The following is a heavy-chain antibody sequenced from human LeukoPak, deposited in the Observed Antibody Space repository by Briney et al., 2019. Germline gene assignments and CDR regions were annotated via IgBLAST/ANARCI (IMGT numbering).Heavy chain of an antibody. CDR1: GFTFSSYA. Sequence: GGSLRLSCAASGFTFSSYAMSWVRQAPGKGLEWVSAISGSGGSTHYADSVKGRFTISRDNSKNTLYLQMNSLRAEDTAVYYCAKDGYCSGGSCWDAFDIWGQGTMVTVSS. V-gene: IGHV3-23*01. CDR3: AKDGYCSGGSCWDAFDI. CDR2: ISGSGGST. D-gene: IGHD2-15*01. J-gene: IGHJ3*02.